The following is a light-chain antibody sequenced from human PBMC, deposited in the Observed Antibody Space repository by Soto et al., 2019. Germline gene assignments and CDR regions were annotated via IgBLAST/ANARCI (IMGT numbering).Light chain of an antibody. CDR1: QSVSNS. CDR3: QQYNNWPTWT. V-gene: IGKV3-15*01. Sequence: ELVLTQSPATLSLSPGERATLSCRASQSVSNSLAWFQQKPGQAPRLLIYGASTRATGIPARFSGSGSGTEFTLTISSLQSEDFAVYYCQQYNNWPTWTFGQGTRLEI. CDR2: GAS. J-gene: IGKJ5*01.